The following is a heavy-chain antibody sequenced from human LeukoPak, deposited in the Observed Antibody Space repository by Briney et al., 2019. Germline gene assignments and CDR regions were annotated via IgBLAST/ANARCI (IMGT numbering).Heavy chain of an antibody. D-gene: IGHD6-19*01. Sequence: SSETLSLTCSVSGGSITNTYWNWIRQPPGKGLEWIGNVYDNGGTGGTNYNPSLESRVTLSVDTSNSLFSPKVTSVTAADTAVYYCARLGRSSAWSLFDYWGQGMLVTVSS. CDR2: VYDNGGTGGT. V-gene: IGHV4-59*01. CDR1: GGSITNTY. J-gene: IGHJ4*02. CDR3: ARLGRSSAWSLFDY.